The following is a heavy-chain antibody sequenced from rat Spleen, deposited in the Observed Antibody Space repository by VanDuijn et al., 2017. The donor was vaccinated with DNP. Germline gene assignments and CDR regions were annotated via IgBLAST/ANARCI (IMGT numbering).Heavy chain of an antibody. J-gene: IGHJ4*01. CDR3: SREGQPYYAMDA. Sequence: QVQLKESGPGLVQPSQTLSLTCTVSGFSLTNYGVSWVRQPPGKGLEWIAAITSGGNTSYNSVFKFRPSISRDPAKSQVFLKMNSLQTEDTAIYFCSREGQPYYAMDAWGQGTSVTVSS. V-gene: IGHV2S12*01. CDR1: GFSLTNYG. CDR2: ITSGGNT. D-gene: IGHD1-5*01.